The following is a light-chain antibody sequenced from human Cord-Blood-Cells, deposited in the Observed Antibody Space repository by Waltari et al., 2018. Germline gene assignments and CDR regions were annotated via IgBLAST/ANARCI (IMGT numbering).Light chain of an antibody. CDR3: CSYAGSYVYV. V-gene: IGLV2-11*01. CDR2: DVS. J-gene: IGLJ1*01. CDR1: SSDVGGYNY. Sequence: QSALTQPRPVSGSPGQSATISCTRTSSDVGGYNYVSWYQQHPGKAPKLMIYDVSKRPSGVPDRFSGSKSGNTASLTISGLQAEDEADYYCCSYAGSYVYVFGTGTKVTVL.